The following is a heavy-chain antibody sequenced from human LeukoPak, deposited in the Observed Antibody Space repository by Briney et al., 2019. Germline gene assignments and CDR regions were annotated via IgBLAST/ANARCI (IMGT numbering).Heavy chain of an antibody. V-gene: IGHV4-59*08. J-gene: IGHJ3*02. Sequence: PSETLSLTCTVSGGSISSYYWSWIRQPPGKGLEWIAYIYYSGSTNYNPSLKSRVTISVDTSKNQFSLKLSSVTAADTAVYYCARHPGETAVFDIWGKGTMVTVSS. CDR3: ARHPGETAVFDI. CDR1: GGSISSYY. D-gene: IGHD5-18*01. CDR2: IYYSGST.